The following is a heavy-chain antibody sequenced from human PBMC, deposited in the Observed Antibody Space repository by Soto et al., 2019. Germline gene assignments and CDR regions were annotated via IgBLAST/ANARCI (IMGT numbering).Heavy chain of an antibody. Sequence: GGSLRLSCAASGFTFSSYAMHWVRQAPGKGLEWVAVISYDGSNKYYADSVKGRFTISRDNSKNTLYLQMNSLRAEDTAVYYCAKEAGTGSQNDYWGQGTLVTVSS. J-gene: IGHJ4*02. D-gene: IGHD1-7*01. V-gene: IGHV3-30-3*01. CDR1: GFTFSSYA. CDR2: ISYDGSNK. CDR3: AKEAGTGSQNDY.